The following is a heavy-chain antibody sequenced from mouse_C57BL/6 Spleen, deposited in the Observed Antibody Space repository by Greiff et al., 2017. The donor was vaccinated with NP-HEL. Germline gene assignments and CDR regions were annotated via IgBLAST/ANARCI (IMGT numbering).Heavy chain of an antibody. D-gene: IGHD2-4*01. CDR1: GFTFSSYA. CDR3: ARGGYDYPWFAY. CDR2: ISDGGSYT. J-gene: IGHJ3*01. Sequence: EVMLVESGGGLVKPGGSLKLSCAASGFTFSSYAMSWVRQTPEKRLEWVAPISDGGSYTYYPDNVKGRFTLSRDTAKNNLYLQMSHLKSEDTAMYYCARGGYDYPWFAYWGQGTLVTVSA. V-gene: IGHV5-4*03.